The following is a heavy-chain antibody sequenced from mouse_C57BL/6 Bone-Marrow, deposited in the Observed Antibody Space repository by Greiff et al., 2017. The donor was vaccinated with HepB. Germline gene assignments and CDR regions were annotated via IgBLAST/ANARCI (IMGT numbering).Heavy chain of an antibody. CDR3: ARRGYYGSSPWFAY. V-gene: IGHV5-2*03. D-gene: IGHD1-1*01. J-gene: IGHJ3*01. CDR1: EYEFPSHD. CDR2: INSDGGST. Sequence: DVKLVESGGGLVQPGESLKLSCESNEYEFPSHDMSWVRKTPEKRLELVAAINSDGGSTYYPDTMERRFIISRDNTKKTLYLQMSSLRSEDTALYYCARRGYYGSSPWFAYWGQGTLVTVSA.